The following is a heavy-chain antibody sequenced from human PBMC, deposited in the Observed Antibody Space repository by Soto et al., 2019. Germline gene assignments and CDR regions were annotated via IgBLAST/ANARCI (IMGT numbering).Heavy chain of an antibody. J-gene: IGHJ4*02. Sequence: SLSLTCTVSGCSISSGGYYWSWLSQHPGKGLEWIGYIYYSGSTYYNPSLKSRVTISVDTSKNQFSLKLSSVTAADTAVYYCARDGRADSRGFLGYGGQGPLVTVPS. D-gene: IGHD3-22*01. CDR3: ARDGRADSRGFLGY. V-gene: IGHV4-31*03. CDR1: GCSISSGGYY. CDR2: IYYSGST.